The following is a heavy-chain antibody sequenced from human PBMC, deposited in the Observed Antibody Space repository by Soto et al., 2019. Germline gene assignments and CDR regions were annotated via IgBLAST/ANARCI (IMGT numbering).Heavy chain of an antibody. CDR2: ISAYNGNT. CDR1: GYTFPSYG. Sequence: GASVKVSCKASGYTFPSYGISWVRQAPGQGLEWMGWISAYNGNTNYAQKLQGRVTMTTDTSTSTAYMELRSLRSDDAAVYYCARQSSLSGGPLFDPWGQGTLVTVSS. CDR3: ARQSSLSGGPLFDP. J-gene: IGHJ5*02. V-gene: IGHV1-18*01. D-gene: IGHD1-26*01.